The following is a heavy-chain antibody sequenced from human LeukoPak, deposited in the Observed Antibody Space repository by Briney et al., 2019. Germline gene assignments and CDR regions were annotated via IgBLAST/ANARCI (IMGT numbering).Heavy chain of an antibody. CDR3: ARSGSGYDRRFDP. D-gene: IGHD5-12*01. CDR2: IYYSGST. J-gene: IGHJ5*02. CDR1: GGSISSYY. V-gene: IGHV4-59*01. Sequence: PSETLSLTCTVSGGSISSYYWSWIRQPPGKGLEWIGYIYYSGSTNYNPSLKGRVTISVDTSKNQFSLKLSSVTAADTAVYYCARSGSGYDRRFDPWGQGTLVTVSS.